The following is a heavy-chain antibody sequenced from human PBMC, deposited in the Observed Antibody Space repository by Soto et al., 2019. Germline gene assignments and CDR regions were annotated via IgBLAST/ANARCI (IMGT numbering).Heavy chain of an antibody. CDR1: GYSFTSYW. CDR3: ARQRSGGLDV. CDR2: IYPGDSDT. V-gene: IGHV5-51*01. Sequence: RESLNLSCTGSGYSFTSYWIGWVRQMPGKGQEWMGIIYPGDSDTRYSLSFEGQVTISADKSISTAWLQWSSLKASDTAMYYCARQRSGGLDVWGQGTTVTVSS. J-gene: IGHJ6*02. D-gene: IGHD3-10*01.